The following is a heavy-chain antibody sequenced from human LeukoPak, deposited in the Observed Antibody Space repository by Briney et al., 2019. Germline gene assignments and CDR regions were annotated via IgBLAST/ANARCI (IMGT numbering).Heavy chain of an antibody. CDR3: ARYCGGDCKPH. CDR2: ISSSSYI. Sequence: GGSLRLSCAASGFTFSSYSMNWVRQAPGKELEWVSSISSSSYINYADSVKGRFTISRDNAKNSLYLQMNNLRAEDTAVYYCARYCGGDCKPHWGQGTLVTVSS. J-gene: IGHJ4*02. V-gene: IGHV3-21*01. CDR1: GFTFSSYS. D-gene: IGHD2-21*02.